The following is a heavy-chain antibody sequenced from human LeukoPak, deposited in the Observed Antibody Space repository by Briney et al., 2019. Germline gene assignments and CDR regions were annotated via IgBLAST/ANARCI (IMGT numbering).Heavy chain of an antibody. D-gene: IGHD2/OR15-2a*01. V-gene: IGHV3-33*01. Sequence: GGSLRLSCAASGFTFSNYGMHWVRQAPGKGLEWVALIWYDGSNKYYTDSVKGRLTISRDNSKDTLFLQMNSPRAEDTAVYYCAREGPRGNSQFDYWGQGTLVTVST. CDR2: IWYDGSNK. CDR3: AREGPRGNSQFDY. J-gene: IGHJ4*02. CDR1: GFTFSNYG.